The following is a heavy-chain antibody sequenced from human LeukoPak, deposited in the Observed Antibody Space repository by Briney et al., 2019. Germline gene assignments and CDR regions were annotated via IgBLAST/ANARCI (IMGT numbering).Heavy chain of an antibody. CDR2: IKHDGRVQ. D-gene: IGHD2-15*01. J-gene: IGHJ4*02. V-gene: IGHV3-7*01. CDR3: ARDTPLGCFDY. CDR1: GFTFSSFW. Sequence: PGGSLRLSCAASGFTFSSFWMSWVRQAPGKGLEWVANIKHDGRVQYYLDSVKGRFTISRDNAKNSLYLQMNSLRAEDTAVYYCARDTPLGCFDYWGQGTLVTVSS.